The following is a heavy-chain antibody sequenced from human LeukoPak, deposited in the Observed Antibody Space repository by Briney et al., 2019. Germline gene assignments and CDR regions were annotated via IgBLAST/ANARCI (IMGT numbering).Heavy chain of an antibody. CDR1: GGSISSYY. V-gene: IGHV4-59*08. D-gene: IGHD3-10*01. J-gene: IGHJ3*02. CDR2: IYYSGST. Sequence: SETLSLTCTVSGGSISSYYWSWIRQPPGKGLEWIGYIYYSGSTNYNPSLKSRVTISVDTSKNLFSLKLSSVTAADTAVYYCARHPGVSKAFDIWGQGTMVTVSS. CDR3: ARHPGVSKAFDI.